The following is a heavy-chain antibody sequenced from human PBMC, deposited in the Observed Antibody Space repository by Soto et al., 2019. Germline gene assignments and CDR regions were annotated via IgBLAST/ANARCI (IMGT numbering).Heavy chain of an antibody. Sequence: QVQVVESGGGVVQPGRSLRLSCAASGFTFSSYGMHWVRQAPGKGLEWVAVISYDGSNKYYADSVKGRFTISRDNSKTTLYLKMNSLSAEDTAMYYCAKGDWNSPFAPWGQGTLVTVSS. CDR3: AKGDWNSPFAP. D-gene: IGHD1-7*01. CDR2: ISYDGSNK. V-gene: IGHV3-30*18. CDR1: GFTFSSYG. J-gene: IGHJ5*02.